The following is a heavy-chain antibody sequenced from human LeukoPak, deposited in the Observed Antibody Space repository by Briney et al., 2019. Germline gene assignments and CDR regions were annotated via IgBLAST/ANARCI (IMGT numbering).Heavy chain of an antibody. D-gene: IGHD1-26*01. J-gene: IGHJ4*02. Sequence: SVKVSCKASGFTFSTSAMQWVRQARGQRLEWIGWIVVGSGNTNYAQRFQERVTITRDMSTSTAYMELSSLRSDDTAVYYCAADTLYSGSWGQGTLVTVSS. CDR1: GFTFSTSA. V-gene: IGHV1-58*02. CDR3: AADTLYSGS. CDR2: IVVGSGNT.